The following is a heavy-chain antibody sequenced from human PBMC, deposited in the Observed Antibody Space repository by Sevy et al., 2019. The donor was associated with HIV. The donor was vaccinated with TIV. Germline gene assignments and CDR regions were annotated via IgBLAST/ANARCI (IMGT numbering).Heavy chain of an antibody. CDR1: GFTFSIYT. CDR2: SGGSRSPI. Sequence: GGSLRLSCAASGFTFSIYTMNWVRQAPGKGLEWLSYSGGSRSPISYADSVKGRFTISRDTAKNTLYLQRNNLRAEDTAVYYCVRDNNWAFDYWGQGTPVTVSS. D-gene: IGHD1-1*01. V-gene: IGHV3-48*01. J-gene: IGHJ4*02. CDR3: VRDNNWAFDY.